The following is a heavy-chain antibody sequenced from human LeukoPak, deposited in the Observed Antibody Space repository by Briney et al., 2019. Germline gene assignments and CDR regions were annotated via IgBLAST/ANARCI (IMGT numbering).Heavy chain of an antibody. CDR1: GYTFTGYY. CDR3: ARDRERLDFGSGSYPSNFDY. CDR2: INPNSGGT. J-gene: IGHJ4*02. Sequence: ASVKVSCKASGYTFTGYYMHWVRQAPGQGLEWMGWINPNSGGTNYAQKFQGKVTMTRDTSMSTAYMELSRLRSDDTAVYYCARDRERLDFGSGSYPSNFDYWGQGTLVTVSS. V-gene: IGHV1-2*02. D-gene: IGHD3-10*01.